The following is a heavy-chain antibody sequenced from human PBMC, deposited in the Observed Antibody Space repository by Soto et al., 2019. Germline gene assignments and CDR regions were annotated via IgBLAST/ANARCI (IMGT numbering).Heavy chain of an antibody. V-gene: IGHV1-69*02. D-gene: IGHD3-10*01. CDR1: GDTFTFYS. J-gene: IGHJ4*02. Sequence: QVQLVQSGAEVKRPGSSVKVSCKASGDTFTFYSINWVRQAPGLGLEWMGRINPILSMSNYAQRFQGRVTMTADKSTTTAYMERSRLRSEDTAIYYCASSYGSGYRAFDYWGQGALVTVSS. CDR3: ASSYGSGYRAFDY. CDR2: INPILSMS.